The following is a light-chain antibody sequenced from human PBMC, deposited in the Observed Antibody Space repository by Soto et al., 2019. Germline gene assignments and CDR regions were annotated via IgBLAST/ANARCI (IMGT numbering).Light chain of an antibody. V-gene: IGLV4-69*01. Sequence: QAVVTQSPSASASLGASVKLTCSLNSGHSSYAIAWHQQQPEKGPRYLMKLNSDGSHSKGDGIPDRFSGSSSGAERYLTISSLQSEDEADYYCQTWDTGIVVFGGGTTLTVL. CDR2: LNSDGSH. CDR1: SGHSSYA. J-gene: IGLJ2*01. CDR3: QTWDTGIVV.